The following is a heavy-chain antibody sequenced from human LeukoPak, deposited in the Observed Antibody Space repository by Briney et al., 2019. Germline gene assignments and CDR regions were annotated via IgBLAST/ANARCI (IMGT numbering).Heavy chain of an antibody. D-gene: IGHD1-1*01. CDR1: GFTFSSYW. CDR3: ARDNPWNWYFDL. V-gene: IGHV3-7*05. Sequence: PGGSLRLSCAASGFTFSSYWVSWVRQAPGKGLEWVANIKQDGSERDYVDSVKGRFTISRDNAKNSLYLQMNSLRAEDTAVYYCARDNPWNWYFDLWGRGTLVTVSS. CDR2: IKQDGSER. J-gene: IGHJ2*01.